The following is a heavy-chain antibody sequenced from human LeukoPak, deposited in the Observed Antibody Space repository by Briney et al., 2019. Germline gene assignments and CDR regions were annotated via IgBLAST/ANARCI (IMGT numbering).Heavy chain of an antibody. CDR3: ARQTTGYSSLNDAFDI. Sequence: GVSLKISCKGSAYSFTSYWIGWVRQMPGKGLEWMGIIYPGDSDTRYSPSFQGQVTISADKSISTAYLQWSSLKASDTAMYYCARQTTGYSSLNDAFDIWGQGTMVTVSS. D-gene: IGHD6-13*01. V-gene: IGHV5-51*01. J-gene: IGHJ3*02. CDR1: AYSFTSYW. CDR2: IYPGDSDT.